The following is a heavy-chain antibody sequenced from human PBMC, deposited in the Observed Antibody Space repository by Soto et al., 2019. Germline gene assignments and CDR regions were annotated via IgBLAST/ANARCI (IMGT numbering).Heavy chain of an antibody. J-gene: IGHJ4*02. CDR1: GFTFSDYY. V-gene: IGHV3-72*01. CDR2: SRDKGNSYST. CDR3: ARSIPGTTSFDS. D-gene: IGHD1-7*01. Sequence: GGSLRLSCAGSGFTFSDYYIDWVRQAPGKGLELVGRSRDKGNSYSTDYAASVKGRFTVSRDTSKNSLYLQMNSLKADDTALYYCARSIPGTTSFDSWGQGTPVTVSS.